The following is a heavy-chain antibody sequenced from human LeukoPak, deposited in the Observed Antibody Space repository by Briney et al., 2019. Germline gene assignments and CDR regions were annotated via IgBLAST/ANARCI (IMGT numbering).Heavy chain of an antibody. V-gene: IGHV3-7*01. CDR3: ARDVRYCSSTSCYGVCFQH. Sequence: PGGSLRLSCAASGFTFSDYYMSWIRQAPGKGLEWVANIKQDGSEKYYVDSVKGRFTISRDNAKNSLYLQMNSLRAEDTAVYYCARDVRYCSSTSCYGVCFQHWGQGTLVTVSS. CDR2: IKQDGSEK. J-gene: IGHJ1*01. D-gene: IGHD2-2*01. CDR1: GFTFSDYY.